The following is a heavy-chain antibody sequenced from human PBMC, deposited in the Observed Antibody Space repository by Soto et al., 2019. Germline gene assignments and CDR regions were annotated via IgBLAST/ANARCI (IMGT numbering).Heavy chain of an antibody. Sequence: SETLSLTCAVYGGSFSGYYWSWIRQPPGKGLEWIGEINHSGSTNYNPSLKSRVTISVDTSKNQFSLKLSSVTAEDTAVYYCARVGPPSDVWGQGTTVTVSS. CDR3: ARVGPPSDV. CDR2: INHSGST. J-gene: IGHJ6*02. CDR1: GGSFSGYY. V-gene: IGHV4-34*01.